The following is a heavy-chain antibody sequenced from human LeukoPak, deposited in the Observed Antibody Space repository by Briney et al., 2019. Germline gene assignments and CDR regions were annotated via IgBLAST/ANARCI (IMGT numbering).Heavy chain of an antibody. CDR3: ARPIAVAFDAFDI. CDR1: GYSFTSYW. D-gene: IGHD6-19*01. V-gene: IGHV5-51*01. J-gene: IGHJ3*02. CDR2: IYPGDSDT. Sequence: GESLKISCKGSGYSFTSYWIGWVRQMPGKGPEWMGIIYPGDSDTRYSPSFQGQVTISADKSISTAYLQWSSLKASDTAMYYCARPIAVAFDAFDIWGQGTMVTVSS.